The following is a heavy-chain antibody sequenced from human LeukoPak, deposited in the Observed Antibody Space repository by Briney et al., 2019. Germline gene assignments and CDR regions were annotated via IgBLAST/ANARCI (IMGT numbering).Heavy chain of an antibody. CDR2: ISSSGSTI. Sequence: GGSLRLSCAASGFTFSSYEMNWVRQAPGKGLEWVSYISSSGSTIYYADSVKGRFTISRDNSKNTLYLQMNSLRAEDTAVYYCAKDRIVGATPAKTPLDYWGQGTLVTVSS. D-gene: IGHD1-26*01. CDR3: AKDRIVGATPAKTPLDY. CDR1: GFTFSSYE. J-gene: IGHJ4*02. V-gene: IGHV3-48*03.